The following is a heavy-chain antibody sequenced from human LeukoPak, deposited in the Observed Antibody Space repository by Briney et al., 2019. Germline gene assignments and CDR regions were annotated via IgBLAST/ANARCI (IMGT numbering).Heavy chain of an antibody. V-gene: IGHV1-8*01. J-gene: IGHJ4*02. D-gene: IGHD3-22*01. Sequence: AASVKVSCKASGYTFTSYDINWVRQATGQGLEWMGWMNPNSGNTGYVQKFRGRVTMTWNTAISTAYMALSSLRSEDTAVYYCARGRKSSAWEYYFDYWGQGALVTVSS. CDR2: MNPNSGNT. CDR3: ARGRKSSAWEYYFDY. CDR1: GYTFTSYD.